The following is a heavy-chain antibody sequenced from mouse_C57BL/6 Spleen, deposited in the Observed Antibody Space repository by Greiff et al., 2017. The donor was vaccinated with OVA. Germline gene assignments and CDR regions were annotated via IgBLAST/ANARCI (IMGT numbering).Heavy chain of an antibody. V-gene: IGHV1-52*01. CDR1: GYTFTSYW. Sequence: QVQLQQPGAELVRPGSSVKLSCKASGYTFTSYWMHWVKQRPIQGLEWIGNIDPSDSETHYNQKFKDKATLTVDKSSSTAYMQLSSLTSEDSAVYYCASYYDYDGWYFDVWGKGTTVTVSS. CDR3: ASYYDYDGWYFDV. CDR2: IDPSDSET. D-gene: IGHD2-4*01. J-gene: IGHJ1*03.